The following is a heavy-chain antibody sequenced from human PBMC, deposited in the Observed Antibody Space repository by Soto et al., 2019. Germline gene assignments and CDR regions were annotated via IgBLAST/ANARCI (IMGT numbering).Heavy chain of an antibody. J-gene: IGHJ5*02. CDR3: VRQKYDFPVDP. CDR1: GFSFSTYN. Sequence: EVQLVESGGRLVKPGGSLRLSCAASGFSFSTYNMNWVRQAPGKGLEWLSSIDASSTHIYYADAVKGRFTISRDNGMSSRYIPMDRLRAEDTALYYCVRQKYDFPVDPWGQGTLVTVS. CDR2: IDASSTHI. D-gene: IGHD3-16*01. V-gene: IGHV3-21*01.